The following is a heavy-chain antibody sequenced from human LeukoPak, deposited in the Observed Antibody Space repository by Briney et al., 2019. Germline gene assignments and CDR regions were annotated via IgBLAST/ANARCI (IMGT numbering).Heavy chain of an antibody. CDR1: GFTFSRYA. CDR3: AKDGVGPGDY. D-gene: IGHD2-2*01. Sequence: GGSLRLSCGASGFTFSRYAMNWVRQAPGKGLEWVTTISGSGSTFYADSVKGRFTISRDNSKNTVFLQMNTLSVDDTAVYYCAKDGVGPGDYWGQGTLVTVSS. CDR2: ISGSGST. V-gene: IGHV3-23*01. J-gene: IGHJ4*02.